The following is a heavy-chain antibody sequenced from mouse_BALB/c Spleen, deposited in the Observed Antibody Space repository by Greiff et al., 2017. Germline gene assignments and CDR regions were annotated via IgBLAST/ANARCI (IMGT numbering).Heavy chain of an antibody. V-gene: IGHV5-9*03. J-gene: IGHJ1*01. CDR1: GFTFSSYT. Sequence: EVQVVESGGGLVKPGGSLKLSCAASGFTFSSYTMSWVRQTPEKRLEWVATISSGGGNTYYPDSVKGRFTISRDNAKNNLYLQMSSLRSEDTALYYCARDYWYFDVWGAGTTVTVSS. CDR2: ISSGGGNT. CDR3: ARDYWYFDV.